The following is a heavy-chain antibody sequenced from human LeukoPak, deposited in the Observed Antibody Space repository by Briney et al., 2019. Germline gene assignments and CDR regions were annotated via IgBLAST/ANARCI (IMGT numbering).Heavy chain of an antibody. Sequence: VASVKVSCKASGGTFSSYAISWVRQAPGQGLEWMGRITPIFGIANYAQKFQGRVTITADKSTSTAYMELSSLRSEDTAVYYCASRQTGTTSGSWFDPWGQGTLVTVSS. CDR3: ASRQTGTTSGSWFDP. J-gene: IGHJ5*02. CDR1: GGTFSSYA. V-gene: IGHV1-69*04. D-gene: IGHD1-1*01. CDR2: ITPIFGIA.